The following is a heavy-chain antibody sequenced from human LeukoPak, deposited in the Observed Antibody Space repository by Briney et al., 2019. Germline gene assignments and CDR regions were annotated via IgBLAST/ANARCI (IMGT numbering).Heavy chain of an antibody. J-gene: IGHJ4*02. V-gene: IGHV1-8*02. CDR2: MNPNSGNT. Sequence: ASVKVSCKASGYTFTSYDINWVRQATGQGLEWMGWMNPNSGNTGYAQKFQGRVTMTRNTSISTAYMELSSLRSEDTAVYYCARGFRGYDYVWGSYRYFDYWGLGTLVTVSS. CDR1: GYTFTSYD. CDR3: ARGFRGYDYVWGSYRYFDY. D-gene: IGHD3-16*02.